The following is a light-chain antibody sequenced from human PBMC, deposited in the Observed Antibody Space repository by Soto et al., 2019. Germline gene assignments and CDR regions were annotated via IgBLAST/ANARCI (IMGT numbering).Light chain of an antibody. CDR2: AAS. J-gene: IGKJ1*01. CDR1: QSVISNY. CDR3: QRYGCPLTCT. V-gene: IGKV3-20*01. Sequence: EVVLTQSPGTVSLSPGERVTLSCRASQSVISNYLAWYQQRPGQAPRLLIYAASSRATGIPDRFSGSGSGTDVALSISSLGPEDFEVDHCQRYGCPLTCTFGQGTKVEMK.